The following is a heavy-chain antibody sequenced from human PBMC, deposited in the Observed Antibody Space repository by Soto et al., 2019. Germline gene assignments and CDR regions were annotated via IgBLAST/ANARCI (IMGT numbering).Heavy chain of an antibody. CDR1: GDSLSSGGHY. CDR3: ARVDHRGYFAILADY. CDR2: IYDSVNT. Sequence: SETLSLTCTVSGDSLSSGGHYWSWIRQHPGKGLEWIGHIYDSVNTYYSPSLRSRVTISADMSKNQFSLNLRSVTAADTAVYYCARVDHRGYFAILADYWGQGTLVTVSS. V-gene: IGHV4-31*03. J-gene: IGHJ4*02. D-gene: IGHD3-3*02.